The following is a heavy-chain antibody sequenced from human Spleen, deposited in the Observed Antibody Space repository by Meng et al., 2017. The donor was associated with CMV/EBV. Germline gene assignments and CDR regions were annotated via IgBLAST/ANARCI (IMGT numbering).Heavy chain of an antibody. CDR1: GGSFSNYA. V-gene: IGHV1-69*05. CDR3: ASEMTAAGTGDFDY. D-gene: IGHD6-13*01. CDR2: IIPIFGTT. J-gene: IGHJ4*02. Sequence: NASGGSFSNYAMIWVRQAPGQGLEWMGGIIPIFGTTNYAQKFQGRVTITTDESTRTAYMELSSLRSEDTAVYYCASEMTAAGTGDFDYWGQGTLVTVSS.